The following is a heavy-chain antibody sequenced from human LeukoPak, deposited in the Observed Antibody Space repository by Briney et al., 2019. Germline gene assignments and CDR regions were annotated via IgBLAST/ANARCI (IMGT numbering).Heavy chain of an antibody. J-gene: IGHJ3*02. CDR2: INHSGST. Sequence: SQTLSLTCAVYGGSFSGYYWSWIRQPPGKGLEWIGDINHSGSTNYNPSLKSRVTISVDTSKNQFSLKLSSVTAADTAVYYCARAEPYYDFWSGYYSDAFDIWGQGTMVTVSS. CDR3: ARAEPYYDFWSGYYSDAFDI. V-gene: IGHV4-34*01. D-gene: IGHD3-3*01. CDR1: GGSFSGYY.